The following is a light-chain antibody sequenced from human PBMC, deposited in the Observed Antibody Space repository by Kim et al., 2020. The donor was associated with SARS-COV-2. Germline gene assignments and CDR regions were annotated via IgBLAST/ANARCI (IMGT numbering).Light chain of an antibody. CDR2: GAT. J-gene: IGKJ2*01. CDR3: QQYRTWPL. V-gene: IGKV3-15*01. CDR1: QDIINS. Sequence: EIVMTQSPPTLSVSPGDRATLSCRASQDIINSLAWYQQKPGQAPRLLIYGATTRATGVPVRFSGRQSGTEFTLTISSLQSEDFAVYYCQQYRTWPLFGPGTKLEIK.